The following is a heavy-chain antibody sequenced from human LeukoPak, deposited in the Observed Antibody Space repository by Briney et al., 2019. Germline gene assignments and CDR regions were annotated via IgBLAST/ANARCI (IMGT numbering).Heavy chain of an antibody. J-gene: IGHJ4*02. Sequence: GGSLRLSCAASGFTFSSYEMNWVRQAPGKGLEWVSYISSSGSTIYYADSVKGRFTISRDNAKNSLYLQMNSLRAEDTAVYYCARERTTHYFDYWGQGTLVTVSS. D-gene: IGHD4-11*01. CDR2: ISSSGSTI. CDR3: ARERTTHYFDY. V-gene: IGHV3-48*03. CDR1: GFTFSSYE.